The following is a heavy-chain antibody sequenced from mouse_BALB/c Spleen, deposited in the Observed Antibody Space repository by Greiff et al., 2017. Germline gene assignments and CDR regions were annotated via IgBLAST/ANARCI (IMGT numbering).Heavy chain of an antibody. CDR2: IYPSDSYT. Sequence: QVQLQQPGAELVRPGASVKLSCKASGYTFTSYWINWVKQRPGQGLEWIGNIYPSDSYTNYNQKFKDKATLTVDKSSSTAYMQLSSPTSEDSAVYYCTRGYDLWFAYWGQGTLVTVSA. J-gene: IGHJ3*01. D-gene: IGHD2-3*01. CDR3: TRGYDLWFAY. CDR1: GYTFTSYW. V-gene: IGHV1-69*02.